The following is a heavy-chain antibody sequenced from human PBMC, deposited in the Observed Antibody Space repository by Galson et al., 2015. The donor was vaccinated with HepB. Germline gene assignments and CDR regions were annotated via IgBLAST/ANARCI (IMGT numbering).Heavy chain of an antibody. V-gene: IGHV5-10-1*01. CDR1: GYNFTNYW. J-gene: IGHJ4*02. CDR3: ARQAGSSRIYY. CDR2: IDPSDSYT. D-gene: IGHD6-6*01. Sequence: QSGAEVKKPGESLRISCKGSGYNFTNYWISWVRQMPGKGLEWMGRIDPSDSYTTYRPSFQGHITISTDRSITTASLQWSRLKASDTAIYYCARQAGSSRIYYWGRGTLVTVSS.